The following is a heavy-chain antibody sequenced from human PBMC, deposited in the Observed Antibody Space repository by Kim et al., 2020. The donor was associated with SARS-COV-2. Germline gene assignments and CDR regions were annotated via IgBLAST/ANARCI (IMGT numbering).Heavy chain of an antibody. V-gene: IGHV1-2*02. CDR2: INPNSGGT. J-gene: IGHJ4*02. D-gene: IGHD4-17*01. CDR3: ARDREWGDYGGNTSDY. CDR1: GYTFTGYY. Sequence: ASVKVSCKASGYTFTGYYMHWVRQAPGQGLEWMGWINPNSGGTNYAQKFQGRVTMTRDTSISTAYIELSRLRSDDTAVYYCARDREWGDYGGNTSDYWGQGTLVTVSS.